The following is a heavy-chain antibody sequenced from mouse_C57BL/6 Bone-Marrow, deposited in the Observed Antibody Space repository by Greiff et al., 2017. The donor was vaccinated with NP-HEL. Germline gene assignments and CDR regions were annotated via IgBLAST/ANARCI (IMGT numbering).Heavy chain of an antibody. CDR1: GYTFTSYG. CDR3: ARGDYYGSTFYH. CDR2: IYPRSGNT. J-gene: IGHJ2*01. D-gene: IGHD1-1*01. V-gene: IGHV1-81*01. Sequence: VKLQQSGAELARPGASVKLSCKASGYTFTSYGISWVKQRTGQGLEWIGEIYPRSGNTYYNEKFKGKATLTADKSSSTAYMELRSLTSEDSAVYFCARGDYYGSTFYHWGQGTTLTVSS.